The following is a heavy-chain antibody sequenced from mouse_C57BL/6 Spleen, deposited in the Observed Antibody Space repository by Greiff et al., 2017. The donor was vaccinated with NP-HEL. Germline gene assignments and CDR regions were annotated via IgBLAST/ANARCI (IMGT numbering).Heavy chain of an antibody. CDR3: ARGIQTAQATDDAMDY. Sequence: QVQLKQSGAELARPGASVKLSCKASGYTFTSYGLSWVKQRTGPGLAWIGEIYPRSGNTYSNEKFKGKATLTADKSSSTAYMEVRSLTSEDSAVYFCARGIQTAQATDDAMDYWGQGTSVTVSS. V-gene: IGHV1-81*01. J-gene: IGHJ4*01. CDR2: IYPRSGNT. D-gene: IGHD3-2*02. CDR1: GYTFTSYG.